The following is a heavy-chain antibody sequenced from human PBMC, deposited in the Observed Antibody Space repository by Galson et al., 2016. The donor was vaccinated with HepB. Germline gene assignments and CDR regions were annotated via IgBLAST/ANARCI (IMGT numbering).Heavy chain of an antibody. CDR2: IDWDDNK. V-gene: IGHV2-70*01. Sequence: PALVKPTQTLTLTCTFSGFSLSTSGMCVSWIRQPPGKALEWLSLIDWDDNKYYSTSLKTRLTISKDTSKNQVVLTMTNMDPVDTATYYCARSYYYDTSDGYWVYPWGQGTLVTVSS. D-gene: IGHD3-22*01. CDR1: GFSLSTSGMC. CDR3: ARSYYYDTSDGYWVYP. J-gene: IGHJ5*02.